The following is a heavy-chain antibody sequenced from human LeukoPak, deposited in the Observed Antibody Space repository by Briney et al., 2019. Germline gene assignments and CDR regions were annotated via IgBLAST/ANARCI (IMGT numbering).Heavy chain of an antibody. Sequence: PSKTLSLTCAVSGGSISSSNWWSWVRQPPGKGLEWIGEIYHSGSTNYNPSLKSRVTMSVDTSKNQFSLKLSSVTAADTAVYYCARDQEDYGDYYFDYWGQGTLVTVSS. D-gene: IGHD4-17*01. CDR2: IYHSGST. V-gene: IGHV4-4*02. J-gene: IGHJ4*02. CDR3: ARDQEDYGDYYFDY. CDR1: GGSISSSNW.